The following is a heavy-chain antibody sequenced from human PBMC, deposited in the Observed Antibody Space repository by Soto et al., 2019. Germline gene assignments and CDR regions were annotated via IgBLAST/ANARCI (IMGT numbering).Heavy chain of an antibody. CDR3: ARDQGGIAAAGTGPDY. CDR1: GFTFSSYA. V-gene: IGHV3-30-3*01. J-gene: IGHJ4*02. CDR2: ISYDGSNK. Sequence: GGSLRLSCVASGFTFSSYAIHWVRQAPGKGMEWVAVISYDGSNKYYADSVKGRFTISRDNSKNTLYLQMNGLRAEDTAVYYCARDQGGIAAAGTGPDYWGQGTLVTVSS. D-gene: IGHD6-13*01.